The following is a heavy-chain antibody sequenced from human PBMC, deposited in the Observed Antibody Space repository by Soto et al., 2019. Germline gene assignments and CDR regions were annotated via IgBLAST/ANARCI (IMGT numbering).Heavy chain of an antibody. V-gene: IGHV3-74*01. J-gene: IGHJ4*02. CDR1: GFTFSTHW. D-gene: IGHD7-27*01. CDR2: VNTDGSGT. Sequence: GGSLRLSCAASGFTFSTHWIHWVRQAPGKGLVWVSRVNTDGSGTNYADSVKGRFTISRDNAKNTVFLQMNSLRVEDTAVYYCASAAGDTPGIRYFFDYWGQGTLVTVSS. CDR3: ASAAGDTPGIRYFFDY.